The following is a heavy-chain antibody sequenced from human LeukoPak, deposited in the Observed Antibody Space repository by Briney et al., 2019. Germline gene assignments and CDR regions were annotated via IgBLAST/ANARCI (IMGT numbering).Heavy chain of an antibody. J-gene: IGHJ4*02. D-gene: IGHD3-3*01. CDR2: IYTSGST. CDR1: GGSISSYY. Sequence: SETLSLTCTVSGGSISSYYWSWIRQPAGKGLEWIGRIYTSGSTNYNPSLKSRVALSADTSKNQFSLRLTSVTAADTAIYYCATLKRGSVFGYFNFWGQGLLVTVSS. V-gene: IGHV4-4*07. CDR3: ATLKRGSVFGYFNF.